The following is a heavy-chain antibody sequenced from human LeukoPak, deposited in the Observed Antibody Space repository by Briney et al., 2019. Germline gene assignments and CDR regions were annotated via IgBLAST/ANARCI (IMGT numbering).Heavy chain of an antibody. J-gene: IGHJ4*02. CDR1: GGSISSYY. Sequence: SETLSLTCTVSGGSISSYYWSWIRQPAGKGLEWIGRIYASGSTNYNPSLKSRVTMSVDTSKNQFSLKLSSVTAADTAVYYCARDGYYYDSSGSKRYFDYWGQGTLVTVSS. CDR3: ARDGYYYDSSGSKRYFDY. D-gene: IGHD3-22*01. V-gene: IGHV4-4*07. CDR2: IYASGST.